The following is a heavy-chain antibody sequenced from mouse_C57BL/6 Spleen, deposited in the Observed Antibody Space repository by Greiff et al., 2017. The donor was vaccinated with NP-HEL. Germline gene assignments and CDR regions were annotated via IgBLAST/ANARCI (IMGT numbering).Heavy chain of an antibody. CDR3: ARGDYDYDDGHFDY. J-gene: IGHJ2*01. V-gene: IGHV5-17*01. D-gene: IGHD2-4*01. Sequence: EVQRVESGGGLVKPGGSLKLSCAASGFTFSDYGMHWVRQAPEKGLEWVAYISSGSSTIYYADTVKGRFTISRDNAKNTLFLQMTSLRTEDTARYYCARGDYDYDDGHFDYWGQGTTLTVSS. CDR2: ISSGSSTI. CDR1: GFTFSDYG.